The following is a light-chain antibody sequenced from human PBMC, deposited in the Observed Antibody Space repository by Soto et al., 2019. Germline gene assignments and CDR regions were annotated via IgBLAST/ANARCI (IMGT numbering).Light chain of an antibody. V-gene: IGLV1-40*01. Sequence: QSVLTQPPSVSGAPGQRVTIFCTGSNCNIGGGYYVHWYQYLPGTAPKLLIFGSINRPSGVPDRFSGSKSGTSASLAISGLQAEDEADYYCQSYDTGLMGLLFGGGTKLTVL. J-gene: IGLJ3*02. CDR1: NCNIGGGYY. CDR2: GSI. CDR3: QSYDTGLMGLL.